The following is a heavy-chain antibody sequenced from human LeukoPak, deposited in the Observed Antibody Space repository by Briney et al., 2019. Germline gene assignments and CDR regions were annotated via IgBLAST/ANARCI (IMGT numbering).Heavy chain of an antibody. CDR1: GYTFTGDS. CDR3: EIYTGYDSF. CDR2: MSPDSGYT. V-gene: IGHV1-8*01. D-gene: IGHD5-12*01. Sequence: ASVKVSCKASGYTFTGDSLHWVRQATGQGLEWMGWMSPDSGYTGYAQTFQGRVTLTRNTSVSTAFMELSSLRSEDTAVYYCEIYTGYDSFWGQGTLVTVSS. J-gene: IGHJ4*02.